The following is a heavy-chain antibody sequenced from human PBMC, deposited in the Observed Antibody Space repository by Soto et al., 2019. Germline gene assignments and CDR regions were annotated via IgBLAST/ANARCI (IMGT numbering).Heavy chain of an antibody. V-gene: IGHV3-23*01. Sequence: EVQLLESGGGLVQPGGSLRLSCAASGLTFSSYAMSWVRQAPGKGLEWVSVISDSGGRTYYADSVKGRFTISRDNSKNALYLQMNSLRAEDTAVYFCAKDRGSTSPRNYFDYWGHGTLVTVSS. CDR3: AKDRGSTSPRNYFDY. CDR2: ISDSGGRT. J-gene: IGHJ4*01. CDR1: GLTFSSYA. D-gene: IGHD2-2*01.